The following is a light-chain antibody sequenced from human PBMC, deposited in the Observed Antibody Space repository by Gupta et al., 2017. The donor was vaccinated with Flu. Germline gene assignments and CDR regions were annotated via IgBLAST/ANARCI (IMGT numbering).Light chain of an antibody. CDR1: QSVHNY. V-gene: IGKV3-11*01. CDR2: DAS. Sequence: ETVLTQSPATLPLSPGERATLSCRASQSVHNYLAWYQQKPGQAPRLLIYDASDRATGVPARFSGSGSGTDFTLTISSLEPEDFAVYFCQHRYNWPFTFGPGTKVDFK. J-gene: IGKJ3*01. CDR3: QHRYNWPFT.